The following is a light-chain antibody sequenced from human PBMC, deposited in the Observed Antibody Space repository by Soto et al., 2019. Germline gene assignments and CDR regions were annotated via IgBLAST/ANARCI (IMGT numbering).Light chain of an antibody. CDR2: DAS. CDR1: QDIKTW. J-gene: IGKJ2*03. V-gene: IGKV1-12*01. CDR3: QQANTFPYS. Sequence: DTQMTQSPSSVSASVGDRVTITCRASQDIKTWLAWYQQTPGEAPKLLIYDASNLQSGVPSRFSGRGSGTDFTLTISNLKPEDSATYYCQQANTFPYSFGQGTKLEIK.